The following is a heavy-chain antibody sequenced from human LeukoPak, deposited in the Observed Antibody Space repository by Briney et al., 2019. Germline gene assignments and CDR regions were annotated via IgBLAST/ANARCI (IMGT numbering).Heavy chain of an antibody. Sequence: PGGSLRLSCAASGFTFSSYSMNWVRQAPGKGLEWVSSISSSSSYIYYADSVKGRFTLSRDNAKNSLYLQMNSLRAEDTAVYYCARDNYDILTGASNYYYYYGMDVWGQGTTVTVSS. D-gene: IGHD3-9*01. CDR3: ARDNYDILTGASNYYYYYGMDV. J-gene: IGHJ6*02. CDR1: GFTFSSYS. V-gene: IGHV3-21*04. CDR2: ISSSSSYI.